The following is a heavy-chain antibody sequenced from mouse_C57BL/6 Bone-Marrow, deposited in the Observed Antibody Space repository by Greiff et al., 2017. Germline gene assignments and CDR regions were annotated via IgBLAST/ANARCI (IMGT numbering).Heavy chain of an antibody. V-gene: IGHV14-4*01. Sequence: VQLKQSGAELVRPGASVKLSCTASGFNIKDDYMHWVQQRPEQGLEWIGWIDPENGDTESASKFQGKGTITADTSSNKAYLQLSSLTSEDTAVYYCTLIYYDYDPAWFAYWGQGTLVTVSA. D-gene: IGHD2-4*01. CDR3: TLIYYDYDPAWFAY. J-gene: IGHJ3*01. CDR1: GFNIKDDY. CDR2: IDPENGDT.